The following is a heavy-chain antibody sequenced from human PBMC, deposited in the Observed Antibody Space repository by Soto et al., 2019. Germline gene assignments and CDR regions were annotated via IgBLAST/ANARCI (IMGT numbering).Heavy chain of an antibody. V-gene: IGHV1-18*01. Sequence: ASVKVSCKASGYTFTSYGISWVRQAPGQRLEWMGWISAYNGNTNYAQKLQGRVTMTTDTSTSTAYMELRSLRSDDTAVYYCARVPTRGYSYGYVGYFDYWGQGTLVTVSS. CDR1: GYTFTSYG. D-gene: IGHD5-18*01. CDR3: ARVPTRGYSYGYVGYFDY. CDR2: ISAYNGNT. J-gene: IGHJ4*02.